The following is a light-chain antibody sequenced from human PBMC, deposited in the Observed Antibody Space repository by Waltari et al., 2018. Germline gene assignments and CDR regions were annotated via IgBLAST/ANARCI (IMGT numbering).Light chain of an antibody. J-gene: IGKJ1*01. CDR1: QSVSSN. Sequence: VMTQSPATLSLSPGERAMFSCSASQSVSSNLAWYQHQPGQAPRLLIHSASTRASGVPPRFSASGSGTEFTLTISSLQSEDFAVYYCQQYNYWPGTFGQGTKVEIK. V-gene: IGKV3-15*01. CDR3: QQYNYWPGT. CDR2: SAS.